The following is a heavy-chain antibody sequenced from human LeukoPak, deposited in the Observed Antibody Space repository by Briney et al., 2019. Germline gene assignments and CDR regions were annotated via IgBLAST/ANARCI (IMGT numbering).Heavy chain of an antibody. CDR2: TYYRSQWFT. CDR3: ARALGYYGSGTPYFDY. D-gene: IGHD3-10*01. J-gene: IGHJ4*02. V-gene: IGHV6-1*01. Sequence: SQTLSLTCAISGEDVSSNTASWTWIRQSPSRGLEWLGKTYYRSQWFTHYAVSVKSRIIINPDTSKNQVSLQLNSVTAADTAVYYCARALGYYGSGTPYFDYWGQGALVIVSS. CDR1: GEDVSSNTAS.